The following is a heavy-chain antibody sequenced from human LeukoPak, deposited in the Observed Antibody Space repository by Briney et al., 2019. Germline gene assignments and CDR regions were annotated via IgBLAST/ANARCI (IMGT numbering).Heavy chain of an antibody. J-gene: IGHJ4*02. CDR3: TTEYFGGFEY. D-gene: IGHD3-16*01. V-gene: IGHV3-15*07. Sequence: GGSLRLSCVASTFTKAWMNWVRQAPGKGLEWVGRVKNRGDGRTTDYAAPVRGRFTISRDDSKRTVYLQMNSLKTEDTAVYFCTTEYFGGFEYWGQGTLVTVSS. CDR1: TFTKAW. CDR2: VKNRGDGRTT.